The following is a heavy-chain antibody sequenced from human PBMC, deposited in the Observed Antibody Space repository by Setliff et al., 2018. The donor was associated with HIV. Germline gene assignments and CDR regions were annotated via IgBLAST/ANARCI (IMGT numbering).Heavy chain of an antibody. D-gene: IGHD1-26*01. Sequence: ASVKVSCKASGYTLTDFDIYWMRQASGRGLEWLGWINPKSGNTAYAQSFQGRVTLTTNTAISTVDMELSSLSSEDTAVYYCTRWIVGSSNIFAFDIWGQGTLVTVSS. V-gene: IGHV1-8*01. CDR3: TRWIVGSSNIFAFDI. CDR2: INPKSGNT. J-gene: IGHJ3*02. CDR1: GYTLTDFD.